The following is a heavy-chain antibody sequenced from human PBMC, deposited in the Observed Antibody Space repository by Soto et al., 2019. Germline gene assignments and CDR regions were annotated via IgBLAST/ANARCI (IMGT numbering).Heavy chain of an antibody. V-gene: IGHV3-23*01. CDR1: GFTFSSYA. Sequence: GGSLRLSCAASGFTFSSYAMSWVRQAPGKGLEWVSAISGSGGSTYYADSVKGRFTISRDNSKNTLYLQMNSLRAEDTAVYYCAKAPYYDFWSGYSHHYFDYWGQGTLVTVSS. D-gene: IGHD3-3*01. CDR2: ISGSGGST. J-gene: IGHJ4*02. CDR3: AKAPYYDFWSGYSHHYFDY.